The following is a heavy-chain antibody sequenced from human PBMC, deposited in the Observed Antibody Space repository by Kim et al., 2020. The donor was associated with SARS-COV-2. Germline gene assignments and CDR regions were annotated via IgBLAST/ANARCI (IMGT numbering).Heavy chain of an antibody. Sequence: TNYNPSLKSRVTISVDTSKNQFSLKLSSVTAADTTVYYCARGGDYSDMDVWGQGTTVTVSS. J-gene: IGHJ6*02. V-gene: IGHV4-34*01. CDR3: ARGGDYSDMDV. CDR2: T.